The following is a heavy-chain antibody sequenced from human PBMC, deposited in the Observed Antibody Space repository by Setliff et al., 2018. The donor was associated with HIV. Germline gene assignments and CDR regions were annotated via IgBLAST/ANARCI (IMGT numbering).Heavy chain of an antibody. CDR1: GYSLTSYS. V-gene: IGHV7-4-1*01. D-gene: IGHD3-3*01. J-gene: IGHJ6*03. Sequence: ASVMVSCKASGYSLTSYSINWVRQAPGQGLEWMGYINPNTGNPTYAQGFTGRFVFSVDTPVSTAYLQIFSLKAEDTAVYYCTRDHTPPPNYDFWSGQIDLRNIFYYMDVWGTGTPVTVS. CDR2: INPNTGNP. CDR3: TRDHTPPPNYDFWSGQIDLRNIFYYMDV.